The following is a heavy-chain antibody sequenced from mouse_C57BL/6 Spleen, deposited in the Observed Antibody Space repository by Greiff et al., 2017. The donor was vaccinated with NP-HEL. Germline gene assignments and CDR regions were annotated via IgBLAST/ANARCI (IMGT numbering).Heavy chain of an antibody. CDR2: INYDGSST. CDR3: ARGLYYYGSSYSYFDY. V-gene: IGHV5-16*01. J-gene: IGHJ2*01. Sequence: EVQLVESEGGLVQPGSSMKLSCTASGFTFSDYYMAWVRQVPEKGLEWVANINYDGSSTYYLDSLKSRFIISRDNAKNILYLQMSSLKSEDTATYYCARGLYYYGSSYSYFDYWGKGTTLTVSS. D-gene: IGHD1-1*01. CDR1: GFTFSDYY.